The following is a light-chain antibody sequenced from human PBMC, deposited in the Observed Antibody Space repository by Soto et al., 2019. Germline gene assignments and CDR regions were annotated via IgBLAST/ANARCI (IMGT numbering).Light chain of an antibody. CDR2: EVN. Sequence: QSALTQPPSASGSPGQSVTLSFTGTNSDVGGYDFVSWYQQHPGKAPKLMIYEVNKRPSGVPDRFSGSKSGNTASLTVSGLQAEDEASYYCSSFAGSNNVLFGGGTQLTVL. J-gene: IGLJ7*01. V-gene: IGLV2-8*01. CDR3: SSFAGSNNVL. CDR1: NSDVGGYDF.